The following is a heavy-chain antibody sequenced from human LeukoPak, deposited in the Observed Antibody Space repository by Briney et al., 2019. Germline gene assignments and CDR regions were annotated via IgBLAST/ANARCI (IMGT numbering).Heavy chain of an antibody. CDR3: ARTPNLYCSSTSCYAYYYYYYMDV. V-gene: IGHV1-18*01. J-gene: IGHJ6*03. CDR2: ISAYNGNT. Sequence: GASVKVSCKASGYTFTIYGISWVRQAPGQGLEWMGWISAYNGNTNYAQKLQGRVTMTTDTSTSTAYMELRSLRSDDTAVYYCARTPNLYCSSTSCYAYYYYYYMDVWGKGTTVTVSS. CDR1: GYTFTIYG. D-gene: IGHD2-2*01.